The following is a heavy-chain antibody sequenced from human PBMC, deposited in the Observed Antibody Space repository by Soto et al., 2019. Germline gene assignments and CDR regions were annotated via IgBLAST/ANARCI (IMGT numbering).Heavy chain of an antibody. Sequence: ASVKGSCKASGYTLTSYGIGWVRQAPGQGLEWMGRIIPILGIANYAQKFQGRVTITADKSTSTAYMEPSSLRSEDTAVYYCASRLLAYCGGDCYSTSALDYWGQGTLVTVS. CDR2: IIPILGIA. CDR3: ASRLLAYCGGDCYSTSALDY. V-gene: IGHV1-69*04. CDR1: GYTLTSYG. D-gene: IGHD2-21*02. J-gene: IGHJ4*02.